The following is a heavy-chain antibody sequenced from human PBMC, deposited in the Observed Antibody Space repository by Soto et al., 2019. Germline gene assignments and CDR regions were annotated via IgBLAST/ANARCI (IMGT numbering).Heavy chain of an antibody. CDR3: ARRDSTAYCSSTSCSIV. V-gene: IGHV4-34*01. J-gene: IGHJ4*02. CDR1: GGAFSGYY. D-gene: IGHD2-2*01. Sequence: TSETLSLTCTVYGGAFSGYYWGWFRQPAGKGLEWIGEINHSGSTNYNPSLKSRVTISVDTSKSQFSLKLSSVTAADTAVYYRARRDSTAYCSSTSCSIVWGQGTLVTV. CDR2: INHSGST.